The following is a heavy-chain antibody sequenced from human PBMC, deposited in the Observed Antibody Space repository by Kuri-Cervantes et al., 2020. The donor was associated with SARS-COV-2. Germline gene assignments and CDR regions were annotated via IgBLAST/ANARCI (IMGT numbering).Heavy chain of an antibody. V-gene: IGHV3-21*01. D-gene: IGHD5-18*01. J-gene: IGHJ4*02. Sequence: GESLKISCVATGFTFSGYTMNWVRQAPGKALQWVSSINSSSSYIYYADSVKGRFTISRDNARNSRYLQMNSLRAEDTAVYYCARDSPYSYGFDYWGQGTLVTVSS. CDR3: ARDSPYSYGFDY. CDR2: INSSSSYI. CDR1: GFTFSGYT.